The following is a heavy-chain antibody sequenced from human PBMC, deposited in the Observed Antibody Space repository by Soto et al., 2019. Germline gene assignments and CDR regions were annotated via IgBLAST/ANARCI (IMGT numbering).Heavy chain of an antibody. CDR2: MNPNSGNT. CDR3: ARGECSGGRCYSWVGYYYYYMDV. J-gene: IGHJ6*03. Sequence: QVQLVQSGAEVKKPGASVKVSCKASGYTFTSYDINWVRQATGQGLEWMGWMNPNSGNTGYAQKFQGRVTMTRNTSISTAYMELSSLRSEDTAVYYCARGECSGGRCYSWVGYYYYYMDVWGKGTTVTVSS. D-gene: IGHD2-15*01. V-gene: IGHV1-8*01. CDR1: GYTFTSYD.